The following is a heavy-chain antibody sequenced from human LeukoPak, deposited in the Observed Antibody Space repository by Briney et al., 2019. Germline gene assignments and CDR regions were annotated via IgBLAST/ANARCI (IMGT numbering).Heavy chain of an antibody. CDR1: GGSISSAGYC. D-gene: IGHD5-24*01. J-gene: IGHJ4*02. CDR3: ARLDGYNVDY. CDR2: IYYSGST. Sequence: PSETLSLTCTVSGGSISSAGYCWSWIRQPPGKGLEWIGYIYYSGSTNYNPSLKSRVTISVDTSKNQFSLKLSSVTAADAAVYYCARLDGYNVDYWGQGTLVTVSS. V-gene: IGHV4-61*08.